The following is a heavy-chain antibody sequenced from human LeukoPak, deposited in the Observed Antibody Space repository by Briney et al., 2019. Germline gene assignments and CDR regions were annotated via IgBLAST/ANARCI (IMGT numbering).Heavy chain of an antibody. CDR2: SFWDDDQ. CDR1: GFSLPTPGGG. D-gene: IGHD3-10*01. Sequence: SGPTLVNPTQPLTLTCTFSGFSLPTPGGGVGWIRQPPVKALEWLPLSFWDDDQRYSPSLKSRLTITKDTSNNLVVLTMTNMDPVDTATYYCAHFDLTIIRGVVNWFDPRGQGTLVTVSS. J-gene: IGHJ5*02. CDR3: AHFDLTIIRGVVNWFDP. V-gene: IGHV2-5*02.